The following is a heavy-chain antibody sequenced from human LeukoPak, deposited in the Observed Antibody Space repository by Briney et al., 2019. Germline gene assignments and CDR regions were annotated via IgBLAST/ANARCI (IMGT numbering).Heavy chain of an antibody. D-gene: IGHD1-26*01. J-gene: IGHJ4*02. CDR1: GGSFSGYY. V-gene: IGHV4-34*01. CDR3: ARHSPSGSYSY. Sequence: SETLSLTCAVYGGSFSGYYWSWIRQPPGKGLEWIGEINHSGSTNYNPSLESRVTISVDTSKNQFSLKLSSVTAADTAVYYCARHSPSGSYSYWGQGTLVTVSS. CDR2: INHSGST.